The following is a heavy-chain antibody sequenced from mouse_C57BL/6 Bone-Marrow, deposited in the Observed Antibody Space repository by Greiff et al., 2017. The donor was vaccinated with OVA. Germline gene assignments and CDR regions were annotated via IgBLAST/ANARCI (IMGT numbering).Heavy chain of an antibody. Sequence: VQLQQPGTELVKPGASVQLSCKASGYTFTSYWMHWVQQRPGQGLEWIGNINPSNGGTNYNEKFKSKATLTVDKSSNTAYSQPSSRSSEESTVYYGARGGNSNYVPYYFDYWGQGTTLTVSS. CDR2: INPSNGGT. D-gene: IGHD2-5*01. CDR3: ARGGNSNYVPYYFDY. CDR1: GYTFTSYW. J-gene: IGHJ2*01. V-gene: IGHV1-53*01.